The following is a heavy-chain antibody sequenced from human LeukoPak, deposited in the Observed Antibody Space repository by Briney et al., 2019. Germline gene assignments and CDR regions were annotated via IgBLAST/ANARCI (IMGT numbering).Heavy chain of an antibody. CDR3: ARTIAAAGDTNFDY. V-gene: IGHV1-2*02. CDR1: GGTFSSYA. J-gene: IGHJ4*02. D-gene: IGHD6-13*01. Sequence: ASVKVSCKASGGTFSSYAISWVRQAPGQGLEWMGWINPNSGGTNYAQKFQGRVTMTRDTSISTAYMELSRLRSDDTAVYYCARTIAAAGDTNFDYWGQGTLVTVSS. CDR2: INPNSGGT.